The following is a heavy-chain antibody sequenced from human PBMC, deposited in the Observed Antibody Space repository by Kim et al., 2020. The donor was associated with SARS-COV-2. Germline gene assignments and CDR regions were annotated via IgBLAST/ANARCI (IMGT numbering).Heavy chain of an antibody. V-gene: IGHV3-13*01. CDR2: IETGGET. CDR1: GFTFRSHG. CDR3: VRDGSGSLPYSMDV. D-gene: IGHD3-10*01. Sequence: GGSLRLSCAASGFTFRSHGMHWVRQVIGKGLEWISIIETGGETYYADSVEGRFTISREKAKNSLYLQMSSLRVGDTAVYYCVRDGSGSLPYSMDVWGQGT. J-gene: IGHJ6*02.